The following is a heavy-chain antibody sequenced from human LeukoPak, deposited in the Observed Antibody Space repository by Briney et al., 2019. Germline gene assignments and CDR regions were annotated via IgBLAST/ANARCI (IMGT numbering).Heavy chain of an antibody. CDR2: IIPIFGTA. CDR1: GGTFSSYA. D-gene: IGHD3-3*01. CDR3: ARSGGGYDFWSGYPYYFDY. V-gene: IGHV1-69*13. Sequence: GASVKVSCKASGGTFSSYAISWVRQAPGQGLEWMGGIIPIFGTANYAQKFQGRVTITADESTSTACMELSSLRSEDTAVYYCARSGGGYDFWSGYPYYFDYWGQGTLVTVSS. J-gene: IGHJ4*02.